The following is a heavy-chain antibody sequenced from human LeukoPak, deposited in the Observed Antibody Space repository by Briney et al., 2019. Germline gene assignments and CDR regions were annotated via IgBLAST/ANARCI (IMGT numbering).Heavy chain of an antibody. J-gene: IGHJ4*02. CDR1: GGSFSGYY. CDR2: INHSGST. CDR3: ARLWYSGSSVPYYFDY. V-gene: IGHV4-34*01. D-gene: IGHD1-26*01. Sequence: SETLSLTCAVYGGSFSGYYWSWIRQPPGKGLEWIGEINHSGSTNYNPSLKSRVTISVDTSKNQFSLKLSSVTAADTAVYYCARLWYSGSSVPYYFDYWGQGTLVTVSS.